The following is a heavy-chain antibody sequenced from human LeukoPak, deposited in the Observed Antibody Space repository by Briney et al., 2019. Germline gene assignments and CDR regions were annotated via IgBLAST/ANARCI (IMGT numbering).Heavy chain of an antibody. CDR3: ARGQLITLMDFDY. CDR1: GGSFSGYY. D-gene: IGHD2-8*01. V-gene: IGHV4-34*01. Sequence: SETLSLTCAVYGGSFSGYYWSWIRQPPGKGLDWIGEINHSGSTYYNPSLKSRVTISVDTSKNQFSLKLSSVTAADTAVYYCARGQLITLMDFDYWGQGTLVTVSS. J-gene: IGHJ4*02. CDR2: INHSGST.